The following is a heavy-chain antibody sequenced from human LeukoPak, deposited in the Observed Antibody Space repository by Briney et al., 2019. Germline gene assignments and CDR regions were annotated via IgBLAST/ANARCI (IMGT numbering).Heavy chain of an antibody. D-gene: IGHD6-25*01. V-gene: IGHV3-66*01. Sequence: PGGSLRLSCLGSGFSASSDYMSWVRQAPGGGPEWVAIIYNDGSTYYAKSVEGRFSIYRDSYKNTVYLQMRSLRGDDTAIYYCARDSAFSAYAYWGQGTQVTVSS. CDR3: ARDSAFSAYAY. CDR1: GFSASSDY. J-gene: IGHJ4*02. CDR2: IYNDGST.